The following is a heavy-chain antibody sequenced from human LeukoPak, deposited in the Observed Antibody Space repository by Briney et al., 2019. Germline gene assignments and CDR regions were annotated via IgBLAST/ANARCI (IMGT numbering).Heavy chain of an antibody. CDR3: ARDGGAVTTYAFDI. D-gene: IGHD4-17*01. CDR1: GGSFSGYY. CDR2: INHSGST. Sequence: SETLSLTCAVYGGSFSGYYWSWIRQPPGKGLEWIGEINHSGSTNYNPSLKSRVTISVDTSKNQFSLKLSSVTAADTAVYYCARDGGAVTTYAFDIWGQGTMVTVSS. V-gene: IGHV4-34*01. J-gene: IGHJ3*02.